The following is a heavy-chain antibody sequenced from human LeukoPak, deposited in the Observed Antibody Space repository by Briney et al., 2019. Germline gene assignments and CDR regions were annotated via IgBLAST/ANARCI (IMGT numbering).Heavy chain of an antibody. J-gene: IGHJ4*02. CDR1: GFTFSSYA. CDR2: ISYDGSNK. Sequence: GRSLRLSCAASGFTFSSYAMHWVRQAPGKGLEWVAVISYDGSNKYYADSVKGRFTISRDNSKNTLYLQMNCLRAEDTAVCYCASGFSLVTVPDYWGQGTLVTVSS. D-gene: IGHD2-21*02. V-gene: IGHV3-30-3*01. CDR3: ASGFSLVTVPDY.